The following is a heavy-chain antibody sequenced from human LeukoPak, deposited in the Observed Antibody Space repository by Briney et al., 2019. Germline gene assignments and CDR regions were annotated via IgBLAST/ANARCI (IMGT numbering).Heavy chain of an antibody. Sequence: GVLRLSCAASGFTFSSYEMNWVRQTPGKGLEWVSYISSSGSTIYYADSVKGGFTISRDNAKNSLYLQMNSLRAEDTAVYYCARTDGYKSPYFDYWGQGTLVTVSS. V-gene: IGHV3-48*03. CDR1: GFTFSSYE. D-gene: IGHD5-24*01. CDR3: ARTDGYKSPYFDY. J-gene: IGHJ4*02. CDR2: ISSSGSTI.